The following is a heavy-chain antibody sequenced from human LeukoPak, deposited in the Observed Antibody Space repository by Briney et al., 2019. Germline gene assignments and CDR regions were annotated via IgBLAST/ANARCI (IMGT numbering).Heavy chain of an antibody. V-gene: IGHV4-59*08. CDR3: ARHISSGGTYAHFDY. D-gene: IGHD1-26*01. CDR1: GSMYNYY. CDR2: IHYNGIT. J-gene: IGHJ4*02. Sequence: SETLSLTCTVSGSMYNYYWGWIRQPPGKGLEWIGYIHYNGITNYSPSLKSRVTMSLDTSKNQVSLKLNSVSAADTAVYYCARHISSGGTYAHFDYWGQGTLVTVSS.